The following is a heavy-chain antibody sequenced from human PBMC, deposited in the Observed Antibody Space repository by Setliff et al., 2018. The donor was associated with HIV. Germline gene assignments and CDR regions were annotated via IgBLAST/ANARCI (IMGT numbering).Heavy chain of an antibody. D-gene: IGHD3-16*01. CDR2: IHAGNGYT. CDR1: GYAFTSYA. J-gene: IGHJ4*02. Sequence: ASVKVSCKASGYAFTSYAMHWVRQAPGQRLEWMGWIHAGNGYTKYSQKFQGRVTFTRDTSASAAYMDLSSLRSEDTAVYYCARIWGIPPLYYFDYWGQGTLVTVSS. CDR3: ARIWGIPPLYYFDY. V-gene: IGHV1-3*01.